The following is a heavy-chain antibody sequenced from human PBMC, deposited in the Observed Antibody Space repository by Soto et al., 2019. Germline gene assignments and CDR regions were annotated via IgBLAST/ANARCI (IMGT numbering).Heavy chain of an antibody. CDR2: IYPGDSDT. CDR1: GYILTNYW. V-gene: IGHV5-51*01. Sequence: PGESLKISCQGSGYILTNYWIGWVPQMPGKGLEWMGIIYPGDSDTRYSPSFQGQVTISSDKSTSTAYLHWSSPKASDTSMYYCARLANIIDFDIWGHGTLVTVSS. J-gene: IGHJ4*01. CDR3: ARLANIIDFDI.